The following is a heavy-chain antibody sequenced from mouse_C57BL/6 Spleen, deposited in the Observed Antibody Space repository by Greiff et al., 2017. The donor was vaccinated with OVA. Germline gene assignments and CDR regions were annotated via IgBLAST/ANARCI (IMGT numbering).Heavy chain of an antibody. D-gene: IGHD2-12*01. J-gene: IGHJ4*01. CDR1: GYTFTSYW. CDR3: ARKNYTPLYYAMDY. CDR2: IYPGSGST. V-gene: IGHV1-55*01. Sequence: QVQLKQPGAELVKPGASVKMSCKASGYTFTSYWITWVKQRPGQGLEWIGDIYPGSGSTNYNEKFKGKATLTVDTSSSTAYMQLSSLTSEDSAVYYCARKNYTPLYYAMDYWGQGTSVTVSS.